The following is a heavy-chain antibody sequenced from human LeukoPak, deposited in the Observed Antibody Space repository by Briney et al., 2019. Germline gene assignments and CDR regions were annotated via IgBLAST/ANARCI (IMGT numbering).Heavy chain of an antibody. J-gene: IGHJ4*02. CDR3: ARELVLWFGESRQNIDY. V-gene: IGHV7-4-1*02. Sequence: ASVKVSCKASGYTFTSYSMNWVRQAPGQGLEWLGWINTNTGNPTYAQGFTGRFVFSLDTSVNTAYLQISSLKAEDTAVYYCARELVLWFGESRQNIDYWGQGTLVTVSS. CDR2: INTNTGNP. CDR1: GYTFTSYS. D-gene: IGHD3-10*01.